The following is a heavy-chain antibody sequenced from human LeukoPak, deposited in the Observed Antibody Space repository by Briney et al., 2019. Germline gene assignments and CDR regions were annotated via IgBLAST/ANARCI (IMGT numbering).Heavy chain of an antibody. CDR1: GFIFTHFW. CDR3: ARRDLSAPGDY. J-gene: IGHJ4*02. D-gene: IGHD3-10*01. V-gene: IGHV5-51*01. CDR2: IYPGDSDT. Sequence: GESLKISCKGSGFIFTHFWIGWVRQMPGQGLEWMGIIYPGDSDTTYSPSFQGQVTISADKSISTAYLQWSSLKASDTAMYYCARRDLSAPGDYWGQGTLVTVSS.